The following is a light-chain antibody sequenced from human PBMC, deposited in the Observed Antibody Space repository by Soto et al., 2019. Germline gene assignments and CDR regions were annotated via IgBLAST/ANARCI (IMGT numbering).Light chain of an antibody. J-gene: IGKJ4*01. Sequence: DVRMTQSPSSLSAFVGARVTITCRASQGIAPYLAWFRQKPGKVPKLLIYATSTLQSGVPSRFSGSGSVTDFTLTISSLQPEDVATYYCQKYNSAPLTFGGGTKVEIK. CDR2: ATS. V-gene: IGKV1-27*01. CDR1: QGIAPY. CDR3: QKYNSAPLT.